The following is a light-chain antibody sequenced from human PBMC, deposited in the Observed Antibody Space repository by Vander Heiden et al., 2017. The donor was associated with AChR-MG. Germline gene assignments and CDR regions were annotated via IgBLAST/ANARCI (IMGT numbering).Light chain of an antibody. CDR1: GSNIGAGYD. V-gene: IGLV1-40*01. J-gene: IGLJ3*02. Sequence: QSVLTQPPSVSGAPGQRVTIPCTGSGSNIGAGYDVHWYQHLPGTAPNLLIFGNSNRPSGVPDRFSGSKSGTSASLAITGLQAEDEAHYYCQSYDNSLSGHWVFGGGTKLTVL. CDR3: QSYDNSLSGHWV. CDR2: GNS.